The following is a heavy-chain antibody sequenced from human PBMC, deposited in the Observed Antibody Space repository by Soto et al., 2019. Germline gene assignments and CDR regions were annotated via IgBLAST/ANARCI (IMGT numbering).Heavy chain of an antibody. CDR3: ASYRGALYFES. Sequence: AWETLSLTCCVSGRNMSSNYWSWLRQSPDKGLEWLGYVFYGGTDYNPSLGGRVSMSVETSKSQFSLKLTSVTVADTAVYYCASYRGALYFESWGPGILVTVSS. V-gene: IGHV4-59*01. D-gene: IGHD3-16*01. CDR1: GRNMSSNY. J-gene: IGHJ4*02. CDR2: VFYGGT.